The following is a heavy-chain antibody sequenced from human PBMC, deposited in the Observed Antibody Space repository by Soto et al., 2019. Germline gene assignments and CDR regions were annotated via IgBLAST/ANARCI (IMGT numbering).Heavy chain of an antibody. Sequence: EVQLVESGGGLVKPGGSLRLSCAASGFTFSSYSMNWVRQAPGKGLEWVSSISSSSSYIYYADSVKGRFTISRDNAKNSLYLQKDSLRAQDTAVYYCGRYLDFLSVPPPPYFDYWGQGTLVTVSS. CDR1: GFTFSSYS. CDR2: ISSSSSYI. J-gene: IGHJ4*02. V-gene: IGHV3-21*01. D-gene: IGHD3-3*01. CDR3: GRYLDFLSVPPPPYFDY.